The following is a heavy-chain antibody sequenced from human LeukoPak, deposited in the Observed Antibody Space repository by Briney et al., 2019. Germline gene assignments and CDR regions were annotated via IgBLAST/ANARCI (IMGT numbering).Heavy chain of an antibody. J-gene: IGHJ4*02. D-gene: IGHD3-22*01. V-gene: IGHV3-9*01. CDR3: AKDSSGYYGIFDY. CDR1: GFTFDDYA. Sequence: GRSLRLSCTASGFTFDDYAIHWVRQAPGKGLEWASGISWNSGSIGYADSVKGRFTISRDNAKNSLYLQMNSLRAEDTALYYCAKDSSGYYGIFDYWGQGTLVTVSS. CDR2: ISWNSGSI.